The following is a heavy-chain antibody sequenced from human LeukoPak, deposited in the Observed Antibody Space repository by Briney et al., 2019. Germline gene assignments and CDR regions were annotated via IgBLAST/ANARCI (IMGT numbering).Heavy chain of an antibody. CDR3: ARVGSGRSYFDY. V-gene: IGHV4-30-4*01. Sequence: SQTLSLTCTVSGGSISSGDYYWSWIRQPPGKGLEWIGYIYYSGSTYYNPSLKSRVTISVDTSKNQFSLKLSSVTAADTAVYYCARVGSGRSYFDYWGQGTLVTVSS. CDR2: IYYSGST. J-gene: IGHJ4*02. CDR1: GGSISSGDYY. D-gene: IGHD3-10*01.